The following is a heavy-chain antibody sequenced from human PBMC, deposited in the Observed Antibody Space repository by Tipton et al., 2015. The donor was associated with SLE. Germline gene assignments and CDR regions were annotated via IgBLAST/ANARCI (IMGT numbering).Heavy chain of an antibody. V-gene: IGHV3-48*03. J-gene: IGHJ3*02. CDR3: AREIAAAGKAGAFDI. Sequence: SLRLSCAASGFTFSSHETNWVRQAPGKGLEWVSYISSSGSTIYYADSVKGRFTISRDNAKNSLYLQMNSLRAEDTAVYYCAREIAAAGKAGAFDIWGQGTMVTVSS. D-gene: IGHD6-13*01. CDR1: GFTFSSHE. CDR2: ISSSGSTI.